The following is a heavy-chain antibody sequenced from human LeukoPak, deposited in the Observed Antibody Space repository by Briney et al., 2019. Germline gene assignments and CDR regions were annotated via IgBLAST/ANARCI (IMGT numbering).Heavy chain of an antibody. CDR1: AFTFSSYA. Sequence: PGGSLSLSCSAYAFTFSSYAVSWVGQAPGKGLEGVSAISGSGGSTYYADPVKGRFTISRDNSKNTLYLQMNSLRAEDTAVYYCAKSPNPYDSSGYVYWGQGTLVTVSS. CDR3: AKSPNPYDSSGYVY. CDR2: ISGSGGST. J-gene: IGHJ4*02. V-gene: IGHV3-23*01. D-gene: IGHD3-22*01.